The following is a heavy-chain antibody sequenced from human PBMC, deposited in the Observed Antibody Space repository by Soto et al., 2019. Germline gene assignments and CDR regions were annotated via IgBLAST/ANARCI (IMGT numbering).Heavy chain of an antibody. V-gene: IGHV4-59*01. CDR3: ARDQAYYGSGRGWFDP. Sequence: QVQLQESGPGLVKPSETLSLTCTVSDGSISSYYWSWIRQPPGKGLEWIGNIYYSGSTNYNPSLKSRVTISADTSKNQFSLKLRSVTAADTAVYYCARDQAYYGSGRGWFDPWGQGTLVSVSS. CDR1: DGSISSYY. CDR2: IYYSGST. J-gene: IGHJ5*02. D-gene: IGHD3-10*01.